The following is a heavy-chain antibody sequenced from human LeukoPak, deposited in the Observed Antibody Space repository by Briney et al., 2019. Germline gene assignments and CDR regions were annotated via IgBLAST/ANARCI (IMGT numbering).Heavy chain of an antibody. CDR3: ALARSEYHYGMDV. CDR2: TYYRSKWYY. CDR1: GDSVSSISVA. Sequence: SQTLSLTCAISGDSVSSISVAWNWIRQSPSRGLEWLGRTYYRSKWYYEYAVSVKGRINISPDPSKNQFSLQPNSVTPEDTAVYYCALARSEYHYGMDVWGQGTTVTVSS. J-gene: IGHJ6*02. V-gene: IGHV6-1*01.